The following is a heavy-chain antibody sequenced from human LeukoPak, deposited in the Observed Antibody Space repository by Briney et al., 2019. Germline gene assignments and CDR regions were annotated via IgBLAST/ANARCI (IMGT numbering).Heavy chain of an antibody. CDR3: ARGRGYSYGYFVY. V-gene: IGHV4-34*01. D-gene: IGHD5-18*01. Sequence: SETLSLTCAVYGGSFSGYYWSWIRQPPGKGLEWIGEINHSGSTNYNPSHKSRVTIPVDTSKIQFSLKLSSVTPADTAVYYCARGRGYSYGYFVYWGQGTLVTVSS. CDR1: GGSFSGYY. J-gene: IGHJ4*02. CDR2: INHSGST.